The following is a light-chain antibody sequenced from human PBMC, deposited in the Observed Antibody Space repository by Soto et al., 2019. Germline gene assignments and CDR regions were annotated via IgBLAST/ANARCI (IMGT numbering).Light chain of an antibody. Sequence: QAVVTQPPSASGTPGQRVTISCSGSISNVGGNSVNWFQQLPGTAPKLLIYSNVQRPSGVPDRFSGSKSGTSASLAISGLQPEDEAEYYCAAWDDSLNGVIFGGGTKLTVL. CDR3: AAWDDSLNGVI. V-gene: IGLV1-44*01. CDR2: SNV. CDR1: ISNVGGNS. J-gene: IGLJ2*01.